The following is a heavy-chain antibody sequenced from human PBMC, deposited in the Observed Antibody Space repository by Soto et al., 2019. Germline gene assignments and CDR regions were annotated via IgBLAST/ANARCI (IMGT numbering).Heavy chain of an antibody. CDR1: GGSISSLY. CDR2: IYYRGTT. V-gene: IGHV4-59*11. J-gene: IGHJ4*02. D-gene: IGHD2-8*01. CDR3: AIFMGVSTPPSDCYFDS. Sequence: QVQLPESGPGLVKPSETLSLTCTVSGGSISSLYWSWLRQSPGQGLEWIGYIYYRGTTNYNPSLKSRVTISVDSSAGQFSFKLSSVTAADTAVYYCAIFMGVSTPPSDCYFDSWGQGTLVTVSS.